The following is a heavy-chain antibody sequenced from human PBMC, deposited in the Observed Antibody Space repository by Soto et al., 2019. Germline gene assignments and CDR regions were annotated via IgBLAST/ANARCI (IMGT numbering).Heavy chain of an antibody. CDR3: ARAMVRDLSTFDY. J-gene: IGHJ4*02. Sequence: PSETLSLTCTASGGCLCSYYLAWTWQPPGKGLEWIGYIYYSGSTNYNPSLKSRVTISVDTSKNQFSLKLSSVTAADTAVYYCARAMVRDLSTFDYWGQGTLVTVSS. CDR1: GGCLCSYY. CDR2: IYYSGST. D-gene: IGHD3-10*01. V-gene: IGHV4-59*01.